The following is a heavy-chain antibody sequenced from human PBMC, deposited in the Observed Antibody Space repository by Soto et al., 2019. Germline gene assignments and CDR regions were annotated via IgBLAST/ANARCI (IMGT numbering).Heavy chain of an antibody. J-gene: IGHJ6*03. CDR2: IYYSGST. Sequence: SETLSLTCTVSGGSISSYYWSWIRQPPGKGLEWIGYIYYSGSTNYNPSLKSRVTISVDTSKNQFSLKLSSVTAADTAVYYCARVSYYDFWSGYSDYYYYMDVWGKGTTVTVSS. D-gene: IGHD3-3*01. CDR1: GGSISSYY. CDR3: ARVSYYDFWSGYSDYYYYMDV. V-gene: IGHV4-59*01.